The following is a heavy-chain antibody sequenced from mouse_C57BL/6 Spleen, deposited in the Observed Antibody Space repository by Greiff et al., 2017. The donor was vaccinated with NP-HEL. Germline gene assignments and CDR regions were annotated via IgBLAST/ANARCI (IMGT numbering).Heavy chain of an antibody. CDR2: IDPSDSYT. D-gene: IGHD1-1*01. Sequence: QVQLKQPGAELVMPGASVKLSCKASGYTFTSYWMHWVKQRPGQGLEWIGEIDPSDSYTNYNQKFKGKSTLTVDKSSSTAYMQLSSLTSEDSAVYYCARGGAGSSPFDYWGQGTTLTVSS. CDR3: ARGGAGSSPFDY. V-gene: IGHV1-69*01. CDR1: GYTFTSYW. J-gene: IGHJ2*01.